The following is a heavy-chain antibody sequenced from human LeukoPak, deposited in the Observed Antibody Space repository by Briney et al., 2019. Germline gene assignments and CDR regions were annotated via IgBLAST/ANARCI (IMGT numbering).Heavy chain of an antibody. Sequence: SVKVSCKASGGTFSSYAISWVRQAPGQGLEWMGRIIPIFGTANYAQKFQGRVTITTDESTSTAYMELSSLRSEDTAVYYCARVDSWDTAMVTLDYWGQGTLVPVSS. CDR3: ARVDSWDTAMVTLDY. CDR2: IIPIFGTA. CDR1: GGTFSSYA. J-gene: IGHJ4*02. V-gene: IGHV1-69*05. D-gene: IGHD5-18*01.